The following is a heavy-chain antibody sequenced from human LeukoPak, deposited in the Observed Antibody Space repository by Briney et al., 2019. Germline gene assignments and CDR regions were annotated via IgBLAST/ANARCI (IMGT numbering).Heavy chain of an antibody. D-gene: IGHD3-22*01. CDR1: GFTFSSYA. Sequence: PGGSLRLSCAGSGFTFSSYAMSWVRQAPGKGLEWVSAISGGGGSTYYADSVKGRFTISRDNSKNTLYLQMNSLRAEDTAVYYCAKGAGYDSRGYYHYFYYWGQGTLVTVSA. V-gene: IGHV3-23*01. CDR3: AKGAGYDSRGYYHYFYY. CDR2: ISGGGGST. J-gene: IGHJ4*02.